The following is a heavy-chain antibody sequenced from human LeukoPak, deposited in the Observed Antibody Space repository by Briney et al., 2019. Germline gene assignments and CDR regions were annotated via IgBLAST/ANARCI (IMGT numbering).Heavy chain of an antibody. D-gene: IGHD3-10*01. V-gene: IGHV1-18*04. Sequence: GASVKVSCKPSGYTFTSYGISWVRQAPGQGLEWMGWISAYNGNTNYAQKLQGRVTMTTDTSTSTAYMELRSLRSDDTAVYYCARDRDYGSGSYYLPRIDYWGQGTLVTVSS. CDR3: ARDRDYGSGSYYLPRIDY. CDR1: GYTFTSYG. CDR2: ISAYNGNT. J-gene: IGHJ4*02.